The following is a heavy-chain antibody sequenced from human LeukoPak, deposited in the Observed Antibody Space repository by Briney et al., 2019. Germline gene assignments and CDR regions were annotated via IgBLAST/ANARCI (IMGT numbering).Heavy chain of an antibody. D-gene: IGHD3-10*01. V-gene: IGHV3-74*01. J-gene: IGHJ4*02. CDR2: INSDGSIT. Sequence: PGGSLRLSCAASGFTLSSYAMSWVRQAPGKGLVWVSRINSDGSITTYADSVKGRFTISRDNAKNTLYLQMNSLRAEDTAIYYCTRGGVDYWGQGTLVTVSS. CDR1: GFTLSSYA. CDR3: TRGGVDY.